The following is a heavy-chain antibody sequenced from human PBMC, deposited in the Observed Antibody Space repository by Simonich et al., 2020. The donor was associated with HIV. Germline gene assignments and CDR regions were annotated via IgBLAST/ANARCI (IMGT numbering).Heavy chain of an antibody. Sequence: QVQLVQSGAEVKKPGSSVKVSCKASGGAFSSYSISWVRQAPGQGLEWMGGLTPTLNIPNYAQRFQGRVTITADKSTSTAYMELSSLRSEDTAVYYCATTGHYDSSTYYYYYYYMDVWGKGTTVTVSS. D-gene: IGHD3-22*01. J-gene: IGHJ6*03. V-gene: IGHV1-69*09. CDR2: LTPTLNIP. CDR1: GGAFSSYS. CDR3: ATTGHYDSSTYYYYYYYMDV.